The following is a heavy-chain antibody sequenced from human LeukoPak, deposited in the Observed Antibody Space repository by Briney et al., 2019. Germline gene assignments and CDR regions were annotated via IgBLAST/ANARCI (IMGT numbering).Heavy chain of an antibody. J-gene: IGHJ4*02. CDR3: AATLAYGSGSYYNY. D-gene: IGHD3-10*01. CDR1: GVTFSSYG. CDR2: IWYDGSNK. Sequence: GRSLRLSCAASGVTFSSYGMHWVRQAPGKGLEWVAVIWYDGSNKYYADSVKGRFTISRDNSKNTLYLQMNSVRAEDTAVYYCAATLAYGSGSYYNYWGQGTLVTVSS. V-gene: IGHV3-33*01.